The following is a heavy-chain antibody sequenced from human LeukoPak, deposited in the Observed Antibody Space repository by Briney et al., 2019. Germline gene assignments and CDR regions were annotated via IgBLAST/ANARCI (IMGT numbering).Heavy chain of an antibody. J-gene: IGHJ4*02. CDR3: AREGRYYFDY. CDR2: ISKTGSIT. V-gene: IGHV3-48*03. Sequence: GGSLRLSCAPSGFTFNSYEIIWVRQAPGKGLEWISYISKTGSITYYADSVKGRFTISRGNGKNLLYLQMNTLSAEDTAIYYCAREGRYYFDYWGQGALVTVSS. CDR1: GFTFNSYE.